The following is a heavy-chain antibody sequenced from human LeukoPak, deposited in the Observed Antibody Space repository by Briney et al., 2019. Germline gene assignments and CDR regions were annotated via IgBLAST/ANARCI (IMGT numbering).Heavy chain of an antibody. V-gene: IGHV1-46*01. CDR2: INPSGGST. CDR3: ARETLWFGELKGGWFDP. J-gene: IGHJ5*02. D-gene: IGHD3-10*01. CDR1: GYTFTSYY. Sequence: ASVKVSCKASGYTFTSYYMHWVRQAPGQGLEWMGIINPSGGSTSYAQMFQGRVTMTRDTSTSTVYMELSSLRSEDTAVYYCARETLWFGELKGGWFDPWGQGTLVTVSS.